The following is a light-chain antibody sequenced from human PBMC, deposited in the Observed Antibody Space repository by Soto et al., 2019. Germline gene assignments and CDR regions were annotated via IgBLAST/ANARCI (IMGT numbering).Light chain of an antibody. Sequence: QSVLTQPPSVSGAPGQRVTISCTGSSSNIGGNSVSWYQQLPGTAPKLLIYDDNKRPSGIPDRFSGFKSGTSATLGITGFQTGDEADYYCGSWDSSLSAYVFGTGTKVTVL. CDR3: GSWDSSLSAYV. V-gene: IGLV1-51*01. CDR2: DDN. J-gene: IGLJ1*01. CDR1: SSNIGGNS.